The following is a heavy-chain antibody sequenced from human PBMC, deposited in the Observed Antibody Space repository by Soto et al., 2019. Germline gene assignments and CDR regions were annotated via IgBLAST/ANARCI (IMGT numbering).Heavy chain of an antibody. J-gene: IGHJ4*02. D-gene: IGHD2-2*02. CDR1: GGTFSSYA. CDR2: IITLLGKA. V-gene: IGHV1-69*05. Sequence: SVKDSCKASGGTFSSYAISWVRQAPGQGLEWMGGIITLLGKANYAQKFQGRVTIATDESTSTGDMGLSSLRSEDTAVNYEAQTNRYCRRASCYTTLDYWGQGTLVTVSS. CDR3: AQTNRYCRRASCYTTLDY.